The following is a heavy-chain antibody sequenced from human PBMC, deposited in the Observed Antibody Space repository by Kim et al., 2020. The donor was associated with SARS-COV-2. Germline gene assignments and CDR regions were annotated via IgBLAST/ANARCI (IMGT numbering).Heavy chain of an antibody. D-gene: IGHD5-18*01. CDR2: K. Sequence: KYYADSGKGRFTISRDNSKNTLYLQMNSLRAEDTAVYYCAKDLRGYSYYDYWGQGTLVTVSS. J-gene: IGHJ4*02. V-gene: IGHV3-30*02. CDR3: AKDLRGYSYYDY.